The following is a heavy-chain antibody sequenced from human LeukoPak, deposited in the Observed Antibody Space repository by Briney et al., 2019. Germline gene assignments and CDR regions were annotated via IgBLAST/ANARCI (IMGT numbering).Heavy chain of an antibody. Sequence: GSLRLSCAASGFTFSSYWMSWVRQAPGKGLEWVANIKQDGSEKYYVDSVKGRFTISRDNAKNSLYLQMNSLRAEDTAVYYCARRGEGHSSSWYPFDYWGQGTLVTVSS. CDR3: ARRGEGHSSSWYPFDY. D-gene: IGHD6-13*01. J-gene: IGHJ4*02. CDR2: IKQDGSEK. V-gene: IGHV3-7*01. CDR1: GFTFSSYW.